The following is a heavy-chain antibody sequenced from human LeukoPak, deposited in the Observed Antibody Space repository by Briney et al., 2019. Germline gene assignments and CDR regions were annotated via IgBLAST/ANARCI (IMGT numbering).Heavy chain of an antibody. CDR2: INPNSGGT. J-gene: IGHJ3*02. Sequence: ASVKVSCKASGYTFTGYYMHWARQAPGQGLEWMGWINPNSGGTNYAQKFQGRVTMTRDTSISTAYMELSRLRSDDTAVYYCARDLYYYDSSGYYYGAFDIWGQGTMVTVSS. CDR1: GYTFTGYY. CDR3: ARDLYYYDSSGYYYGAFDI. D-gene: IGHD3-22*01. V-gene: IGHV1-2*02.